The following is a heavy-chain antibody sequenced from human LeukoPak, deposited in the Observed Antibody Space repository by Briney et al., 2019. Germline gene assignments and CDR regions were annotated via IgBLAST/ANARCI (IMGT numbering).Heavy chain of an antibody. Sequence: GGSLRLSCVGSGFSFSSFEYNWVRQAPGKGLEWVSYVSVSGDEIHHADSVKGRFTISRDNAKDSVFLQMNSLRAEDTAIYYWARDRSIIMDRGAPGRFYIWGQGTMVHVFS. CDR3: ARDRSIIMDRGAPGRFYI. D-gene: IGHD3-10*01. J-gene: IGHJ3*02. CDR1: GFSFSSFE. CDR2: VSVSGDEI. V-gene: IGHV3-48*03.